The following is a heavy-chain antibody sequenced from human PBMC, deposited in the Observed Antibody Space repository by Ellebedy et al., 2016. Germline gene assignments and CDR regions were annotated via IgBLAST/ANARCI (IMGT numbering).Heavy chain of an antibody. CDR1: GFAFRNFF. Sequence: GESLKISXVASGFAFRNFFMTWVRQAPGGGLEWVSTISGGGDIIFSADSVKGRFTISRDNSRYTLYLQMDSLRAADTAVYYCYYGHYSGYWGQGTLVTVSS. CDR3: YYGHYSGY. V-gene: IGHV3-23*01. J-gene: IGHJ4*02. D-gene: IGHD4-17*01. CDR2: ISGGGDII.